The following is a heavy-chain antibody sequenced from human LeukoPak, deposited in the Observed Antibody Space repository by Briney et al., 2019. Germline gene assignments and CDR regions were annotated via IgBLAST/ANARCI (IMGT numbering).Heavy chain of an antibody. V-gene: IGHV4-30-4*08. J-gene: IGHJ4*02. D-gene: IGHD3-10*01. CDR2: IYYSGST. Sequence: SETLSLTCAVYGGSFSGYYWSWIRQPPGKGLEWLGYIYYSGSTYYNPSLKSRVTISVDTSKNQFSLKLSSVTAADTAVYYCARAARAYGSGRYATYDYWGQGALVTVSS. CDR1: GGSFSGYY. CDR3: ARAARAYGSGRYATYDY.